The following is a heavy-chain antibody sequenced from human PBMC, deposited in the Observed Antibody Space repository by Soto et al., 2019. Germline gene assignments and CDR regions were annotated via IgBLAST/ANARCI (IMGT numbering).Heavy chain of an antibody. D-gene: IGHD6-19*01. CDR3: ARESSGWPNAFDI. V-gene: IGHV3-30*03. CDR2: VSYDGNNK. J-gene: IGHJ3*02. CDR1: GFTFSTYG. Sequence: AGGSLRLSCTPSGFTFSTYGIHWVRQAPGKGLEWVAVVSYDGNNKYYVDSVKGRFTISRDNSKNTLWLQMDSLRAEDTAMYYCARESSGWPNAFDIWGQGTMVTVSS.